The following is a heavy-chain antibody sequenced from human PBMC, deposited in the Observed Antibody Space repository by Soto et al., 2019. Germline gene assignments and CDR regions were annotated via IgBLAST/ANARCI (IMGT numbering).Heavy chain of an antibody. D-gene: IGHD3-9*01. CDR2: MNPNSGNT. CDR1: GYTFTSYD. Sequence: ASVKVSCKASGYTFTSYDINWVRQATGQGLEWMGWMNPNSGNTGYAQKFQGRVTMTRNTSISTAYMELSSLRSEDTAVYYCARGIKGYDILTGYYAANWFDPCGQGTLVTVSS. J-gene: IGHJ5*02. V-gene: IGHV1-8*01. CDR3: ARGIKGYDILTGYYAANWFDP.